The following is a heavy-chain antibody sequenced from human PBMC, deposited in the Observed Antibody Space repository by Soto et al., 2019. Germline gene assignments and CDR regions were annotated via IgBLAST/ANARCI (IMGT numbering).Heavy chain of an antibody. D-gene: IGHD2-2*01. CDR3: ARGGILVVPAAVDYGMDV. CDR2: IIPIFGTA. Sequence: QVQLVQSGAEVKKPGSSVKVSCKASGGTFSSYAISWVRQAPGQGLEWMGGIIPIFGTANYAQKFQGRVTITADESTSTAYMELSSLRSEDTAVSYCARGGILVVPAAVDYGMDVWGQGTTVTVSS. V-gene: IGHV1-69*01. CDR1: GGTFSSYA. J-gene: IGHJ6*02.